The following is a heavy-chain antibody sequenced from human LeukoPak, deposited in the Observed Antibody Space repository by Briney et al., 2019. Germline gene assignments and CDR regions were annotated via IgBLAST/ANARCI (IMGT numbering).Heavy chain of an antibody. Sequence: SETLSLTCSVSGYSISSGYYWGWIRQPPGKGLEWIGSIYHSGSTYYNPSLKSRVTISVDTSKNQFSLKLSSVTAADTAVYYCASSRNMWLVASTFDYWGQGTLVTVSS. V-gene: IGHV4-38-2*01. CDR2: IYHSGST. CDR1: GYSISSGYY. CDR3: ASSRNMWLVASTFDY. J-gene: IGHJ4*02. D-gene: IGHD6-19*01.